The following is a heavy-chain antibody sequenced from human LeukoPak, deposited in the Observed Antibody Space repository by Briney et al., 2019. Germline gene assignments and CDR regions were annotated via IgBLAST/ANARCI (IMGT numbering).Heavy chain of an antibody. J-gene: IGHJ4*02. V-gene: IGHV3-15*01. D-gene: IGHD6-19*01. CDR3: TTVGYIAVAGTERTGGDY. CDR1: GFSFSGAW. Sequence: GGSLRLSCATSGFSFSGAWMSWVRQAPGKRLEWVGRIISKAGGETKDYAAPVKGRFTISRDDSRNTVYLQMNSLKTEDTAVYYCTTVGYIAVAGTERTGGDYWGQGTLVTVSS. CDR2: IISKAGGETK.